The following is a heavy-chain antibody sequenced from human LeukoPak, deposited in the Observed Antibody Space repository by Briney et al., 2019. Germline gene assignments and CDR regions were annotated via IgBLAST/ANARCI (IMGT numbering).Heavy chain of an antibody. CDR3: ARGGQAVGATTKLEYYFDY. V-gene: IGHV1-2*04. J-gene: IGHJ4*02. D-gene: IGHD1-26*01. CDR1: GYTFTGYY. Sequence: GASVKVSCKASGYTFTGYYMHWVRQAPGQGLEWMGWINPNSGGTNYAQKFQGWVTMTRDTSISTAYMELSRLRSDDTAVYYCARGGQAVGATTKLEYYFDYWGQGTLVTVSS. CDR2: INPNSGGT.